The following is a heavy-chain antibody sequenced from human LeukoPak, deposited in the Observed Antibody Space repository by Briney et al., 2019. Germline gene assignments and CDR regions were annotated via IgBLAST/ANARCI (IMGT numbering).Heavy chain of an antibody. V-gene: IGHV4-59*01. CDR3: ARISNWFDP. Sequence: SETLSLTCTVSGGSISCYYWSWIRQPPGKGLECIGYISYSGSTNYNPSLKSRVTISVDTSKKQFSLILSSVTAADTAVYYCARISNWFDPWGQGTLVTVSS. J-gene: IGHJ5*02. CDR1: GGSISCYY. CDR2: ISYSGST.